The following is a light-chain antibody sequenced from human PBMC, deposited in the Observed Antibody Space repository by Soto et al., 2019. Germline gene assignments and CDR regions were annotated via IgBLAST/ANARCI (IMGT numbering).Light chain of an antibody. CDR3: QSFDSSLSALV. V-gene: IGLV1-40*01. CDR2: ANT. CDR1: SSNIGAIYD. Sequence: QSVLTQPPSVSGAPGQGVTISGTGSSSNIGAIYDVSWYQHLPGAAPKLLIYANTNRPSGVPHRFSGSTSGTSASLAITGLQAEDEADYYCQSFDSSLSALVFGGGTKVTVL. J-gene: IGLJ2*01.